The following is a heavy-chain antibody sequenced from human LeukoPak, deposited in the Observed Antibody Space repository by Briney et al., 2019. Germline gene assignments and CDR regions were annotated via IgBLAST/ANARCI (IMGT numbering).Heavy chain of an antibody. D-gene: IGHD4-17*01. J-gene: IGHJ4*02. Sequence: SGTLSLTCTVSGGSISSYYWSWIRQPPGKGRGWIGYIYYSGSTNYNPSLKSRVTISVDTSKNQFSLKLSSVTAADTAVYYCARGSPTVSFDYWGQGTLVTVSS. CDR3: ARGSPTVSFDY. V-gene: IGHV4-59*01. CDR2: IYYSGST. CDR1: GGSISSYY.